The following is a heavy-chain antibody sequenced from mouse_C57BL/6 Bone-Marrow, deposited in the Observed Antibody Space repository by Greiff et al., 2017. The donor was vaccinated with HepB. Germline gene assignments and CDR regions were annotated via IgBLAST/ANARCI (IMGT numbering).Heavy chain of an antibody. J-gene: IGHJ3*01. CDR2: IDPENGDT. CDR1: GFNIKDDY. V-gene: IGHV14-4*01. Sequence: EVQLQQSGAELVRPGASVKLSCTASGFNIKDDYMHWVKQRPEQGLEWIGWIDPENGDTEYASKFQGKATITADTSSNTAYLQLSSLTSEDTAVYYCTTKANPSAWFAYWGQGTLVTVSA. CDR3: TTKANPSAWFAY. D-gene: IGHD3-2*02.